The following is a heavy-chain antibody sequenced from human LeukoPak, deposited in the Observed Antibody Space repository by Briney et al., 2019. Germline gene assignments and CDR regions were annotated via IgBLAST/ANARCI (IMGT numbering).Heavy chain of an antibody. Sequence: GGSLRLSCAASGFTFSSYAMHWVRQAPGKGLEYVSAISSNGGSTYYANSVKGRFTISRDNSKNTLYLQMGSLRAEDMAVYYCVRESVVVTAPDYWGQGTLVTVSS. CDR2: ISSNGGST. V-gene: IGHV3-64*01. D-gene: IGHD2-21*02. CDR1: GFTFSSYA. J-gene: IGHJ4*02. CDR3: VRESVVVTAPDY.